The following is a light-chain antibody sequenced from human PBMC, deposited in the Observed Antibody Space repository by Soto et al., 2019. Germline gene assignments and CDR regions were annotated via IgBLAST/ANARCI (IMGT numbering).Light chain of an antibody. J-gene: IGKJ4*01. Sequence: EIVMTQSPATLSVSPGERAILSCRASKSVSNNLAWYQQKPGQAPRLLIYGASTRATGIPARFSGSGSGTEFTLSISSLQSEDFAIYYCQQYHNWPPLTFGGGTKVEIK. CDR1: KSVSNN. CDR2: GAS. CDR3: QQYHNWPPLT. V-gene: IGKV3-15*01.